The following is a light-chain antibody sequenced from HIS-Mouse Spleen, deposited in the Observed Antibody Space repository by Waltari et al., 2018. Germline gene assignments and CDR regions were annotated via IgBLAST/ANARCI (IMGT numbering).Light chain of an antibody. CDR3: LLYYGGAWV. CDR2: STS. CDR1: TGAVTSGYY. J-gene: IGLJ3*02. V-gene: IGLV7-43*01. Sequence: QTVVTQEPSLTVSPGGTVTLTCASSTGAVTSGYYPNWFQQKPGQAPRALIYSTSNPHSWTPARFSGSLLGGKAALTLSGVQPEDEAEYYCLLYYGGAWVFGGGTKLTVL.